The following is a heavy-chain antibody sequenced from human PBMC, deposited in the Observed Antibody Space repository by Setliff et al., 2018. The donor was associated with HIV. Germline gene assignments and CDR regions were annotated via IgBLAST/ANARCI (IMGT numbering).Heavy chain of an antibody. D-gene: IGHD3-22*01. V-gene: IGHV3-33*01. CDR1: GFTFSSYG. CDR2: IWYDGSNK. Sequence: PGGSLRLSCAASGFTFSSYGMHWVRQAPGKGLEWVAVIWYDGSNKYYADSVKGRLTISRDNSKNTLYLQMNSLRAEDTAVYYCARDQIYYDSGSYPFYMDVWGKGTTVTVSS. J-gene: IGHJ6*03. CDR3: ARDQIYYDSGSYPFYMDV.